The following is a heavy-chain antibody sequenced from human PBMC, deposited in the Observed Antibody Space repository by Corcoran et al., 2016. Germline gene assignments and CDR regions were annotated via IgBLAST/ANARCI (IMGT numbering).Heavy chain of an antibody. CDR3: AKEGEEDY. CDR2: ISYDGSNK. V-gene: IGHV3-30*18. Sequence: QVQLVESGGGVVQPGRSLRLSCAASGFIFSSSGMHWVRQAPGKGLEWVAVISYDGSNKYYADSVKGRFTVSRDNSKNTLYLQRNSLRAEDTAVYYCAKEGEEDYWGQGALVTVSS. CDR1: GFIFSSSG. D-gene: IGHD3-16*01. J-gene: IGHJ4*02.